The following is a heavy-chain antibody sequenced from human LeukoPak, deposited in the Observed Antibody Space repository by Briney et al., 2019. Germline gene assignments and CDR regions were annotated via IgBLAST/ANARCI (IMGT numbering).Heavy chain of an antibody. CDR2: INNEGRST. D-gene: IGHD3-22*01. J-gene: IGHJ4*02. Sequence: GGSLRLSCAASGFTFSSYNMNWVRQAPGKGLVWVSRINNEGRSTSYADSVKGRFTISRDNAKNTLYLQMNSLRAEDTAVYYCASTYSFDSSGYYPFDYWGQGTLVTVSS. V-gene: IGHV3-74*01. CDR3: ASTYSFDSSGYYPFDY. CDR1: GFTFSSYN.